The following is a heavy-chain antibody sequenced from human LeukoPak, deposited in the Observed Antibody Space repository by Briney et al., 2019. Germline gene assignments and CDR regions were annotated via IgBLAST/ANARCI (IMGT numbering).Heavy chain of an antibody. J-gene: IGHJ3*02. D-gene: IGHD4-17*01. CDR1: GGSISSGGYY. CDR2: IYYSGST. CDR3: ARVLPHRHLRYGYYGRRGYAFDI. Sequence: SQTLSLTCTVSGGSISSGGYYWRWIRQHPGKGLEWIGYIYYSGSTYYNPSLKSRVIISVDTSKNQFSLKLSSVTAADTAVYYCARVLPHRHLRYGYYGRRGYAFDIWGQGTMVTVSS. V-gene: IGHV4-31*03.